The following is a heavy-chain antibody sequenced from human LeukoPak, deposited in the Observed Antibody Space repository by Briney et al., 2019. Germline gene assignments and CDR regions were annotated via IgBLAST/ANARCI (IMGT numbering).Heavy chain of an antibody. CDR2: IYPGDSDT. CDR1: GYSFTSYW. CDR3: ARQGVPAYCSGGSCYDY. J-gene: IGHJ4*02. Sequence: GESLKISCKGSGYSFTSYWIGWVRQMPGKGLEWMGIIYPGDSDTRYSPSFQGQVTISADKSISTAYLQWSSLKASDTAMYYCARQGVPAYCSGGSCYDYWGQGTLVAVSS. D-gene: IGHD2-15*01. V-gene: IGHV5-51*01.